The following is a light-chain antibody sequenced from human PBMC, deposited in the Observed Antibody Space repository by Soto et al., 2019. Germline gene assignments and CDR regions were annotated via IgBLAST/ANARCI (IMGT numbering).Light chain of an antibody. J-gene: IGLJ1*01. V-gene: IGLV2-8*01. Sequence: QSVLTQPPSASGSLGQSVTISCTGTSSDIGTYDYVSWYQQHPGRAPKLIIFEVSKRPLGVPDRFSGSKSGNTASLIVSGLQPDDEAEYHCTSYTGEDFTFVFGNRTKVTVL. CDR1: SSDIGTYDY. CDR3: TSYTGEDFTFV. CDR2: EVS.